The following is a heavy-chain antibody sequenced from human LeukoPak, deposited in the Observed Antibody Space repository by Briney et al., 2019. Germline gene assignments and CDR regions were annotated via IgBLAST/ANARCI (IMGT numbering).Heavy chain of an antibody. CDR1: GFTFSSYE. CDR3: ARMYGDYIRGRYFDL. Sequence: PGGSLRLSCAASGFTFSSYEMNWVRQAPGKGLEWVSYISSSGSTIYYADSVKGRFPISRDNAKNSLYLQMNSLRAEDTAVYYCARMYGDYIRGRYFDLWGRGTLVTVSS. CDR2: ISSSGSTI. V-gene: IGHV3-48*03. D-gene: IGHD4-17*01. J-gene: IGHJ2*01.